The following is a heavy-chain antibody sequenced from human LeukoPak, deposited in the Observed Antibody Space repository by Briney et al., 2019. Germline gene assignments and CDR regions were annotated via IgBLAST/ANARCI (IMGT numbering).Heavy chain of an antibody. Sequence: GGSLRLSCTASGFSFRNTWMSWVRQAPGKGLEWVANIKKDETEIYYADSVKGRFTISRDNAKRSLYLQMNVLRAADTAVYYCATLNWDDGEVSGFDHWGRGIMVTVSS. CDR3: ATLNWDDGEVSGFDH. CDR2: IKKDETEI. V-gene: IGHV3-7*01. J-gene: IGHJ5*02. CDR1: GFSFRNTW. D-gene: IGHD1-26*01.